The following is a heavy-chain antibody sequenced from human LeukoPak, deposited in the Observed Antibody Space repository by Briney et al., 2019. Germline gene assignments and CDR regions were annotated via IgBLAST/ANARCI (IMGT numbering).Heavy chain of an antibody. J-gene: IGHJ1*01. CDR2: ISYDGSNK. CDR3: AKDRVAVAGMPVDFQH. D-gene: IGHD6-19*01. CDR1: GFTFSSYG. Sequence: GRSLRLSCAASGFTFSSYGMHWVRQAPGKGLEWGAVISYDGSNKYYADSVKGRFTISRDNSKNTLYLQMNSLRAEDTAVYYCAKDRVAVAGMPVDFQHWGQGTLVTVSS. V-gene: IGHV3-30*18.